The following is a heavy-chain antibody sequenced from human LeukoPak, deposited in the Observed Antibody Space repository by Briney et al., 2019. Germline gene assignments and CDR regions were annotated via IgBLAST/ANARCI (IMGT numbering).Heavy chain of an antibody. V-gene: IGHV3-23*01. CDR3: AKRGVVIRDILVGFHKEAYYFDS. CDR2: ICGSGGRT. D-gene: IGHD2-15*01. J-gene: IGHJ4*02. CDR1: GITLSNYG. Sequence: GGSLRLSCAVSGITLSNYGMSWVRQAPGKGLEWVAGICGSGGRTNYADSVKGRFTISRDNPKNTLYLQMNSLRAEDTAVYFCAKRGVVIRDILVGFHKEAYYFDSWGQGALVIVSS.